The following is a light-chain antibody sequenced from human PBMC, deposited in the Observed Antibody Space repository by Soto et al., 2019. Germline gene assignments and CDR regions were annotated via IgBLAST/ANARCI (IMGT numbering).Light chain of an antibody. CDR3: QQRSNWPPYT. V-gene: IGKV3-11*01. CDR1: QSVSSY. Sequence: EIVLTQSPATLSLSPGERATLSCRASQSVSSYLAWYQQKPGQAPRLLIYDASNRATGIPARFSGSGSGTDFTHTISSLEHEDFAVYYCQQRSNWPPYTFGQGTKLEIK. J-gene: IGKJ2*01. CDR2: DAS.